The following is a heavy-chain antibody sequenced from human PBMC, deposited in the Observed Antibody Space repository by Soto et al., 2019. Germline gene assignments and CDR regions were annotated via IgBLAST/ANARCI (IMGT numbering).Heavy chain of an antibody. J-gene: IGHJ2*01. Sequence: QVQLVQSGAEVKKPGSSVKVSCKASGGTFSSYAISWVRQAPGQGLEWMGGIIPIFGTANYAQKFQGRVTITADESTSTAYRELSSLRSEDTAVYYGARDGREVVAAGSLFDLWGRGTLVTVSS. CDR3: ARDGREVVAAGSLFDL. CDR1: GGTFSSYA. D-gene: IGHD2-15*01. V-gene: IGHV1-69*12. CDR2: IIPIFGTA.